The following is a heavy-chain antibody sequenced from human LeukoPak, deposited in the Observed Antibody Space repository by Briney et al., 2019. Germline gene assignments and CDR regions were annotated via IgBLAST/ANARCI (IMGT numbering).Heavy chain of an antibody. CDR2: IYTSGST. V-gene: IGHV4-4*07. Sequence: SDTLSLTCTVSGGSISSYYRSWIRQPAGKGLEWIGRIYTSGSTNYNPSLKSRVTMSVDTSKNQFSLKLSSVTAADTAVYYCARDFFFGPSQLAPAAIDDAFDIWGQGTMVTVSS. CDR1: GGSISSYY. D-gene: IGHD2-2*02. J-gene: IGHJ3*02. CDR3: ARDFFFGPSQLAPAAIDDAFDI.